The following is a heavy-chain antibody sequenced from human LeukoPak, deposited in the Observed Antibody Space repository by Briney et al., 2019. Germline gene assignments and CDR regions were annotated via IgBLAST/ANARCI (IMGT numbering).Heavy chain of an antibody. D-gene: IGHD5-12*01. CDR1: GGSISSGDYY. CDR2: IYYSGST. V-gene: IGHV4-30-4*02. Sequence: SETLSLTCTVSGGSISSGDYYWSWIRQPPGKGLEWIGYIYYSGSTYYNPSLKSRVTISVDTSNNQFSLRLTSVTAADTAVYYCARERGYSGPDYYYGLDVWGQGTRVTVSS. CDR3: ARERGYSGPDYYYGLDV. J-gene: IGHJ6*02.